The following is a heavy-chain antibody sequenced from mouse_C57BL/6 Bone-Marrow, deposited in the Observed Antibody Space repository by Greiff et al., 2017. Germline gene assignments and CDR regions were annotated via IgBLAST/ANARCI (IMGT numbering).Heavy chain of an antibody. CDR3: AREVAYDGYCLAY. D-gene: IGHD2-3*01. V-gene: IGHV1-81*01. CDR1: GYTFTSSG. Sequence: VQLQQSGAELARPGASVKLSCKASGYTFTSSGISWVKQRTGQGLEWIGEIYPRSGNTYYNEKFKGKATLTADKSSSTAYMELRSLTSEDSAVYFCAREVAYDGYCLAYWGQGTLVTVSA. J-gene: IGHJ3*01. CDR2: IYPRSGNT.